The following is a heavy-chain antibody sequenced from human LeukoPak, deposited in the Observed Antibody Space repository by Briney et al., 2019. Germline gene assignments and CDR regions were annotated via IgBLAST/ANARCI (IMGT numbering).Heavy chain of an antibody. J-gene: IGHJ4*02. V-gene: IGHV4-39*07. CDR1: GGSISSSSYY. D-gene: IGHD2-15*01. CDR2: IYYSGST. CDR3: ARGDLGYCSGGSCYLFDY. Sequence: SETLSLTCTVSGGSISSSSYYWGWIRQPPGKGLEWIGSIYYSGSTYYNPSLKSRVTISVDTSKNQFSLKLSSVTAADTAVYYCARGDLGYCSGGSCYLFDYWGQGTLVTVSS.